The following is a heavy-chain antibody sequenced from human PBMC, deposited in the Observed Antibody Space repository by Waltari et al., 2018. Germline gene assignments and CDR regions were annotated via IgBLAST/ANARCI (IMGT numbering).Heavy chain of an antibody. J-gene: IGHJ4*02. V-gene: IGHV4-38-2*01. CDR1: GYSISSGYY. CDR2: IYHSGST. D-gene: IGHD3-3*01. Sequence: QVQLQESGPGLVKPSETLSLTCAVSGYSISSGYYWGWIRQPPGKGLEWIGSIYHSGSTYYNPSLKSRVTISVDTSKNQFSLKLSSVTAADTAVYYCARHGDRDYWGQGTLVTVSS. CDR3: ARHGDRDY.